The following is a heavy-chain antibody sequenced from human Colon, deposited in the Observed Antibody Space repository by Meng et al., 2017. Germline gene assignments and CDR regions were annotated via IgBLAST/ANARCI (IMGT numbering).Heavy chain of an antibody. D-gene: IGHD3-10*01. CDR3: AREFGGLRSFEY. V-gene: IGHV1-3*01. J-gene: IGHJ4*02. Sequence: VQLVQSGAEVKKPGASVKVSCKASGYTFTTYALHWVRQAPGQTLEWMGWINAGNGDTEYSQNFQGRVTLTRDTSASTAYMELTSLRSEDTAVYYCAREFGGLRSFEYWGRGTLVTVSS. CDR1: GYTFTTYA. CDR2: INAGNGDT.